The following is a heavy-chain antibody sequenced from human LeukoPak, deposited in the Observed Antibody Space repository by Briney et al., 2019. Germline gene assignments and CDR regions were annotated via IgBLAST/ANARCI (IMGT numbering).Heavy chain of an antibody. CDR1: GGSISSGGYY. J-gene: IGHJ6*04. D-gene: IGHD2-2*02. CDR3: ARDPARYCSSTSCYRRPLDV. Sequence: SQTLSLTCTVSGGSISSGGYYWSWIRQPPGKGLEWIGYIYHSGSTYYNPSLKSRVTISVDRSKNQFSLKLSSVTAADTAVYYCARDPARYCSSTSCYRRPLDVWGKGTTVTVSS. CDR2: IYHSGST. V-gene: IGHV4-30-2*01.